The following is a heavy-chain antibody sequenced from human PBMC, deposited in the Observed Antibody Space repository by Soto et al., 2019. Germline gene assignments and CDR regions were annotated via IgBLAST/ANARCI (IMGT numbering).Heavy chain of an antibody. CDR3: ARDQEMTTAFDY. J-gene: IGHJ4*02. Sequence: DVQLVESGGGLVKPGGSLRLSCAASGFTFSSYSMNWVRQAPGKGMEWVSSISSSSTYRHYADSVKGRFTISRDDAKDSLYLQLNSLRAEDTAVYFCARDQEMTTAFDYWGQGTLVTFSS. V-gene: IGHV3-21*01. D-gene: IGHD4-17*01. CDR2: ISSSSTYR. CDR1: GFTFSSYS.